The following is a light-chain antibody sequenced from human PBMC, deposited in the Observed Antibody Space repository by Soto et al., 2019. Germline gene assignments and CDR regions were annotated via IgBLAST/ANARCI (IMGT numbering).Light chain of an antibody. CDR1: QSIRRY. Sequence: DIQMTQTPSTLSASFGDRVTFTCRASQSIRRYLAWYQQKPGKAPKLLIYDVSSLESGVPSRFIVSGSGTEFTLTISSLHPDDFATYNCQHYRTYPWTFGQGTKVDI. CDR2: DVS. V-gene: IGKV1-5*01. J-gene: IGKJ1*01. CDR3: QHYRTYPWT.